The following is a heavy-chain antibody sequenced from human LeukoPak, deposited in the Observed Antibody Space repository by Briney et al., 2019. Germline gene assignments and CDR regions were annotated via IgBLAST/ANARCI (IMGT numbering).Heavy chain of an antibody. CDR1: GFTFSTYG. CDR3: AKGIYGSGSYYSNYYYNMDA. Sequence: GGALRLSCAASGFTFSTYGMNWVRQAPGKGLEWVSGISGGGNSTDYADSVKGRFTISRDNSKNTVYLQMNSLRAEDTAVYYCAKGIYGSGSYYSNYYYNMDAWGKGITVTISS. CDR2: ISGGGNST. D-gene: IGHD3-10*01. J-gene: IGHJ6*03. V-gene: IGHV3-23*01.